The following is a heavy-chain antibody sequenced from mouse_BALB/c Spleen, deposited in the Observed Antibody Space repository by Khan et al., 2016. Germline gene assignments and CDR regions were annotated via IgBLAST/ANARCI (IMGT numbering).Heavy chain of an antibody. D-gene: IGHD4-1*01. CDR1: GYTFTSYW. Sequence: QVQLQQPGAELVKPGASVKLSCKASGYTFTSYWMHWVKQRPGQGLEWIGEIDPSDSYTNYNQKFKGKATLTVDKSSSTAYMQLSSLTSEDSAVYYCASGGTGRGYFDYWGQGTTLTVSS. CDR3: ASGGTGRGYFDY. V-gene: IGHV1-69*02. J-gene: IGHJ2*01. CDR2: IDPSDSYT.